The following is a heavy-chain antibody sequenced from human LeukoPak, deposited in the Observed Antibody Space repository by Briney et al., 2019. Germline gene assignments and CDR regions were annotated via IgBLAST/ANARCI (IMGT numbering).Heavy chain of an antibody. CDR1: GFTFNRFW. CDR2: IISGGSST. Sequence: SGGSLRLFCAASGFTFNRFWMHGVRQAPGKGLVWVSRIISGGSSTNYADSVKGRFTISRNNTKNTLYLQMNSLRAEDTALYYCAREDVDITVATSGAFDIWGKGTMVTVSS. V-gene: IGHV3-74*01. D-gene: IGHD6-19*01. CDR3: AREDVDITVATSGAFDI. J-gene: IGHJ3*02.